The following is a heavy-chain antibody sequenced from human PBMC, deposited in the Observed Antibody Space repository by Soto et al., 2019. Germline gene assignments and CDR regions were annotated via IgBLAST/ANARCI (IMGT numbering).Heavy chain of an antibody. D-gene: IGHD6-25*01. Sequence: QVQLQQWGAGLLKPSETLSLTCAVYGGSFSGYYWSWIRQPPGKGLEWIGEINHRGSTHYNPSLKRRVTLSVDTSKNQFSLTLNSVTAADTAVYYCARGSRVKIPAASGRAYYYHGLDLWGQGTAVTVSS. V-gene: IGHV4-34*01. CDR1: GGSFSGYY. CDR3: ARGSRVKIPAASGRAYYYHGLDL. J-gene: IGHJ6*02. CDR2: INHRGST.